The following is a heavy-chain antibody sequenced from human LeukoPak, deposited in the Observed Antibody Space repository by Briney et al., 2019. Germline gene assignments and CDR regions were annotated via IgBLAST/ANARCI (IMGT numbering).Heavy chain of an antibody. D-gene: IGHD3-10*01. J-gene: IGHJ3*02. CDR2: ISGSGGST. Sequence: GGSLRLSCAASGFTFSSYAMSWVRQAPGKGLEWVSAISGSGGSTYYADSVKGRFTISRDNSKNTLYLQMNSLRAEDTAVYYCAKGGYGSGSYYAHDAFDIWGQGTMVTVSS. V-gene: IGHV3-23*01. CDR3: AKGGYGSGSYYAHDAFDI. CDR1: GFTFSSYA.